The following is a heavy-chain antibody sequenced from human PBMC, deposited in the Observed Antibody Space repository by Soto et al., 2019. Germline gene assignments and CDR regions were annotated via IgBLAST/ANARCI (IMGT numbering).Heavy chain of an antibody. J-gene: IGHJ1*01. Sequence: SLRLSCAASGFTFSSYGMHWVRQAPGKGLEWVAVISYDGSNQYYADSVKGRFTISRDTSKNTLYLQMNSLRADDTAVYYCAKGVAVSQTYFQHWGQGTLVTVSS. CDR3: AKGVAVSQTYFQH. CDR1: GFTFSSYG. CDR2: ISYDGSNQ. V-gene: IGHV3-30*18.